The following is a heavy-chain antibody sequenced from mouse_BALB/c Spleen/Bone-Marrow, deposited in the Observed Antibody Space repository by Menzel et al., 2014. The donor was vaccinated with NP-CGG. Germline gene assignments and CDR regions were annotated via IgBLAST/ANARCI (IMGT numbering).Heavy chain of an antibody. CDR3: ARDLDY. J-gene: IGHJ2*01. CDR2: ISTYYGDA. CDR1: GYTFTDYA. V-gene: IGHV1S137*01. Sequence: AQLQQSGAELVRPGVSVKISCKGSGYTFTDYAMHWVKQSHAKSLEWIGVISTYYGDATYNQKFEGKATMTVDKSSSTAYMELARLTSEDSAIYYCARDLDYWGQGTTLTVSS.